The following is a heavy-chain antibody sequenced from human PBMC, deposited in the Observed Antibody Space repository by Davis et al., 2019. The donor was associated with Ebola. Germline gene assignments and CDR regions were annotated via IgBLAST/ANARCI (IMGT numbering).Heavy chain of an antibody. CDR2: ISSSSSYI. D-gene: IGHD4-23*01. CDR1: GFTFSSYS. CDR3: AKDRGLRWYISGRDYYYGMDV. J-gene: IGHJ6*02. Sequence: GESLKISCAASGFTFSSYSMNWVRQAPGKGLEWVSSISSSSSYIYYADSVKGRFTISRDNSKNTLYLQMNSLRAEDTAVYYCAKDRGLRWYISGRDYYYGMDVWGQGTTVTVSS. V-gene: IGHV3-21*01.